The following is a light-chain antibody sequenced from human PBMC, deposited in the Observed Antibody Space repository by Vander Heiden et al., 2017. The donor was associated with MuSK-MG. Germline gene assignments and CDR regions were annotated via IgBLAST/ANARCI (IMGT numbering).Light chain of an antibody. V-gene: IGLV2-14*03. CDR3: ASYAARSTRGV. J-gene: IGLJ1*01. Sequence: SVLTQPASAPASPRLPLSISCTGAGSDIGGYDYVSWYQHHPGAAPKLLIYDVRKRPSGVSNRFSGSKSGNTASLTISGLQAEDEADYYCASYAARSTRGVFGTGTRVTVL. CDR1: GSDIGGYDY. CDR2: DVR.